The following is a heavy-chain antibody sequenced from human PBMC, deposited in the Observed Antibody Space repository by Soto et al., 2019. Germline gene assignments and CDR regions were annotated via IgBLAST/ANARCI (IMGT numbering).Heavy chain of an antibody. CDR2: ISGSGGST. CDR1: GFTFSSYA. J-gene: IGHJ4*02. CDR3: AEGGVVVAAPFDC. V-gene: IGHV3-23*01. D-gene: IGHD2-15*01. Sequence: EVQLLESGGGLVQPGGSLRLSCAASGFTFSSYAMSWVRQAPGKGLEWVSAISGSGGSTYYADSVKGRFTISRDNSKNTVSLQVNSLRAEDGSVYYCAEGGVVVAAPFDCWGEGTLVTVSS.